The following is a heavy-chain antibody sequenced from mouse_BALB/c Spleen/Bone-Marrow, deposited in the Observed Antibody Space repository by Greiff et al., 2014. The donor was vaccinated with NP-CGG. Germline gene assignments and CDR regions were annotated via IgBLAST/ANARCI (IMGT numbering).Heavy chain of an antibody. Sequence: VQLQQSGAELARPGASVKMSCKASGYTFTSFTIHWVKQRPGQGLEWIGYINPSSGYTNYNQNFKDKATSTADKSASTAYMQLTSLTSEDSAVYYCARRDYGPFYALDYWGQGTSVTDSS. D-gene: IGHD1-2*01. CDR3: ARRDYGPFYALDY. V-gene: IGHV1-4*01. CDR1: GYTFTSFT. CDR2: INPSSGYT. J-gene: IGHJ4*01.